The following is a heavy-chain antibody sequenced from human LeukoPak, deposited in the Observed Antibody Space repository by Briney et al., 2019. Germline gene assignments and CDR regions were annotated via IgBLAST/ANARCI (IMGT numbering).Heavy chain of an antibody. CDR3: ARGSSIWPNGYFDF. D-gene: IGHD6-13*01. CDR1: GASLSSYY. CDR2: IYNSGST. V-gene: IGHV4-4*07. J-gene: IGHJ4*02. Sequence: SETLSLTCSVSGASLSSYYWGWIRQPAGKGLEWIGRIYNSGSTNYNPSLKSRVTISVDKSKNQFSLKLSSVTAADTAVYYCARGSSIWPNGYFDFWGQGTLVTVSS.